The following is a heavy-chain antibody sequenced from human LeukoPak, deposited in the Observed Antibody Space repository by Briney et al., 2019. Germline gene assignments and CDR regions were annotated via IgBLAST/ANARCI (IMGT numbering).Heavy chain of an antibody. CDR1: GGSISTYY. CDR3: ARVETSYYYMDV. CDR2: IYYSGST. J-gene: IGHJ6*03. Sequence: SETLSLTCTVSGGSISTYYWSWIRQPPGKGLEWTGYIYYSGSTNYNPSLKSRVTISVDTSKNQFSLNLSSVTAADTAVYYCARVETSYYYMDVWGKGNTVTVSS. V-gene: IGHV4-59*01.